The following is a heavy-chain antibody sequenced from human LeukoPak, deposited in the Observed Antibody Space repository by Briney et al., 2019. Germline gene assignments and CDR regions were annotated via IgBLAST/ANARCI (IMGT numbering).Heavy chain of an antibody. Sequence: GGSLRLSCAASGFTFSSYAMHWVRQAPGKGLEWVAVISYDGSNKYYADSVKGRFTISRDNSKNTLYLQMNSLRAEDTAVYYCARTTVTYPDYWGQGTLVTGSS. CDR1: GFTFSSYA. V-gene: IGHV3-30-3*01. CDR2: ISYDGSNK. CDR3: ARTTVTYPDY. J-gene: IGHJ4*02. D-gene: IGHD4-17*01.